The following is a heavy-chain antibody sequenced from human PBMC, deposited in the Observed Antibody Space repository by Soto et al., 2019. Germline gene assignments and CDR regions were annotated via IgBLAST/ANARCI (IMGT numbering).Heavy chain of an antibody. Sequence: GESLKISCKGSGYSFTSYWISWVRQMPGKGLEWMGRIDPSDSYTNYSPSFQGHVTISADKSISTAYLQWSSLKASDTAMYYCARTSMAAAGAYYSGMDVWGKGTTVTVSS. J-gene: IGHJ6*04. CDR3: ARTSMAAAGAYYSGMDV. CDR2: IDPSDSYT. V-gene: IGHV5-10-1*01. D-gene: IGHD6-13*01. CDR1: GYSFTSYW.